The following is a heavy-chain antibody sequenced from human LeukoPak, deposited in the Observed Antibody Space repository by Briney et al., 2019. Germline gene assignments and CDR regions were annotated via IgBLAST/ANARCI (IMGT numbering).Heavy chain of an antibody. J-gene: IGHJ4*02. Sequence: PSETLSLTCTVSGGSIRSSYYYWGWIRQPPGKGLEWIGSIYDSGSTYYNPSLKSRVTISVDTSKNQFSLKLSSVTAADTAVYYCARQWFGELPDFDYWGQGTLVTVSS. V-gene: IGHV4-39*01. CDR3: ARQWFGELPDFDY. D-gene: IGHD3-10*01. CDR1: GGSIRSSYYY. CDR2: IYDSGST.